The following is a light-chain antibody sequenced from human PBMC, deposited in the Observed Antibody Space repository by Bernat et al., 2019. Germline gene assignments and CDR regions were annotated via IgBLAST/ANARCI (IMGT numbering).Light chain of an antibody. J-gene: IGLJ3*02. CDR1: SSDVGGYNY. Sequence: QSALTQPASVSGSPGQSITISCTGTSSDVGGYNYVSWYQQHPGKAPKLMIYDVSDRPSGISNRFSGSKSGNTASLTFSGLLAEDEADYYCSSYTSSSTLVFGGGTKLTVL. V-gene: IGLV2-14*03. CDR2: DVS. CDR3: SSYTSSSTLV.